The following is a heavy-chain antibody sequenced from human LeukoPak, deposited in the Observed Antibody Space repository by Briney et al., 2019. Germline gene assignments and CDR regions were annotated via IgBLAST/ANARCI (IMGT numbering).Heavy chain of an antibody. CDR1: GFPFSSCG. CDR3: VRYRGSGSYAYFFDY. CDR2: ILYDGSKK. V-gene: IGHV3-33*01. Sequence: PGGSLRLSCAASGFPFSSCGMHWVRQAPGKGLEWVADILYDGSKKSYIDSVKGRFTISRDNSKNTLSLQMNSLRAEDTAVYYCVRYRGSGSYAYFFDYWGQGTLVTVSP. D-gene: IGHD3-10*01. J-gene: IGHJ4*02.